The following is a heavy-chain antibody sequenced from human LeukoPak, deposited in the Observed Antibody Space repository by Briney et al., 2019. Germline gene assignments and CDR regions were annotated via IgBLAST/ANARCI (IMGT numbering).Heavy chain of an antibody. CDR2: ISSNGGST. D-gene: IGHD1-26*01. CDR3: ARVMKYSENYSDY. V-gene: IGHV3-64*01. CDR1: GFKFSSYA. J-gene: IGHJ4*02. Sequence: PGGSLRLSCAASGFKFSSYAMHRVRQAPGKGLEYVTAISSNGGSTYYANSVKGRFTISRDNSKNTLYLQMGSLRAEDMAVYYCARVMKYSENYSDYWGQGTLVTVSS.